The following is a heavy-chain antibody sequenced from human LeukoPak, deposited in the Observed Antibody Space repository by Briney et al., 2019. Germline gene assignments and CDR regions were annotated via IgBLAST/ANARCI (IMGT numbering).Heavy chain of an antibody. V-gene: IGHV3-33*01. CDR3: ARDGTYSSSWYPR. Sequence: GGSLRLSCAASGFTFSSYGLHWVRQAPGKGLEWVAVIWYDGSNKYYADSVKDRFTISRDNSKNTLYLQMNSLRAEDTAVYYCARDGTYSSSWYPRWGQGTLVTVSS. D-gene: IGHD6-13*01. CDR1: GFTFSSYG. J-gene: IGHJ4*02. CDR2: IWYDGSNK.